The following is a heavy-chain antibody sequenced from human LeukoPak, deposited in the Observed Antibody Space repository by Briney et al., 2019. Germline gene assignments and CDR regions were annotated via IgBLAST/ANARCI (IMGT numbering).Heavy chain of an antibody. CDR1: GFAFAVFG. CDR3: AKDAGPQQLVFFDS. J-gene: IGHJ4*02. D-gene: IGHD6-6*01. V-gene: IGHV3-23*01. CDR2: ISADGNNI. Sequence: GGSLRLSCTATGFAFAVFGMAWVRQAPGRGLEWVSTISADGNNIHQADSVKGRFSISRDNSGGTLYLEMNSLRAEDTAIYYCAKDAGPQQLVFFDSWGQGTLVAVSS.